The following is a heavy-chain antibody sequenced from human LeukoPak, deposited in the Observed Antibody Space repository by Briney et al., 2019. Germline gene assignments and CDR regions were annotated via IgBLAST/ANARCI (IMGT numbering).Heavy chain of an antibody. CDR2: IDWDDDK. V-gene: IGHV2-70*11. CDR1: GFSPSTTGMC. D-gene: IGHD7-27*01. CDR3: ARIRTGTYFDY. Sequence: RESGPTLVKPTQTLTLTCTFSGFSPSTTGMCVSWIRQPPEKALEWLARIDWDDDKYYSTSLKTRLTISKDTSKNQVVLTMTHMDPVDTATYYCARIRTGTYFDYWGQGTLVTVSS. J-gene: IGHJ4*02.